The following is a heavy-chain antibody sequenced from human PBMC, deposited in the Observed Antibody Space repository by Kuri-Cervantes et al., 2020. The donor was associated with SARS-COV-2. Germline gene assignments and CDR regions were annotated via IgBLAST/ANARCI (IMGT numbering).Heavy chain of an antibody. CDR3: ARGLTYYYYYYMDV. CDR2: IYYSGNT. D-gene: IGHD3-22*01. J-gene: IGHJ6*03. V-gene: IGHV4-59*01. CDR1: GGSISTYY. Sequence: SETLSLTCTVSGGSISTYYWSWIRQPPGKGLEWIAYIYYSGNTNYNPSLKSRVTISVDTSKNQFSLKLSSVTAADTAVYYCARGLTYYYYYYMDVWGKGTTVTVSS.